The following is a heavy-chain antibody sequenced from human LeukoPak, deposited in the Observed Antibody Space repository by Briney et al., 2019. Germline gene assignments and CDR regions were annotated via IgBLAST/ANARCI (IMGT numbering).Heavy chain of an antibody. J-gene: IGHJ4*02. D-gene: IGHD3-10*01. CDR3: ARDFANTIYYFDY. CDR1: GGTFSSYA. V-gene: IGHV1-69*05. CDR2: IIPIFGTA. Sequence: SVKVSCKASGGTFSSYAISWVRQAPGQGLEWMGRIIPIFGTANYAQKFQGRVTITTDESTSTAYMELSSLRSGDTAVYYCARDFANTIYYFDYWGQGTLVTVSS.